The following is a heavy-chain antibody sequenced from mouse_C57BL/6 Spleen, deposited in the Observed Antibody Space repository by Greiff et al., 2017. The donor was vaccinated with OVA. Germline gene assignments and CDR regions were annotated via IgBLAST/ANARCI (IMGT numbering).Heavy chain of an antibody. CDR1: GYAFSSYW. D-gene: IGHD2-4*01. Sequence: VKLMESGAELVKPGASVKLSCKASGYAFSSYWMNWVKQRPGKGLEWIGQIYPGDGDTNYNGKFKGKATLTADKPSSTAYMQLSSLTSEDSAFYYCASDDDYDEDFDYWGQGTTLTVSS. CDR2: IYPGDGDT. V-gene: IGHV1-80*01. J-gene: IGHJ2*01. CDR3: ASDDDYDEDFDY.